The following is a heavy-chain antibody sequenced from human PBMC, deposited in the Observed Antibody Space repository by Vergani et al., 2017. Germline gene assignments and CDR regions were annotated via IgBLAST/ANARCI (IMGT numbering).Heavy chain of an antibody. Sequence: QLQLQESGPGLVKPSETLSLTCTVSGGSISSSSYYWGWIRQPPGKGLEWIGSIYYSGSTYYNPSLKSRVTISVDTSKNQFSLKLSSVTAADTAVYYCARESRFGVVIIPAGWFDPWGQEPWSPSPQ. CDR1: GGSISSSSYY. CDR3: ARESRFGVVIIPAGWFDP. CDR2: IYYSGST. D-gene: IGHD3-3*01. V-gene: IGHV4-39*07. J-gene: IGHJ5*02.